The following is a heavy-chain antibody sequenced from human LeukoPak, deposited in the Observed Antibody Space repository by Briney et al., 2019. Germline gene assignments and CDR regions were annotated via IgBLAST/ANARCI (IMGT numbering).Heavy chain of an antibody. CDR2: ISNDGDTK. CDR1: GFTFNTHT. CDR3: ARGGETASTGWSMIDY. V-gene: IGHV3-30-3*01. Sequence: GGSLRLSCAASGFTFNTHTMHWVRQAPGKGLEWVAVISNDGDTKFYADSVKGRFTISRDNSKNTLYLQVGRLRPEDTALFYCARGGETASTGWSMIDYWGQGSLVTVSS. J-gene: IGHJ4*02. D-gene: IGHD6-19*01.